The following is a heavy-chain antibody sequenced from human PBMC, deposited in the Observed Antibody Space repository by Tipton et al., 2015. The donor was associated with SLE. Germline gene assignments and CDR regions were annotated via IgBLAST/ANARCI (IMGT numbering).Heavy chain of an antibody. CDR1: GYSISSGYY. J-gene: IGHJ4*02. CDR3: ATLGGSGWFGELLGY. Sequence: TLSLTCAVSGYSISSGYYWGWIRQPPGKGLEWIGSIYYSGSTYYNPSLKSRVTISVDTSKNQFSLKLSSVTAADTAVYYCATLGGSGWFGELLGYWGQGTLVTVSS. D-gene: IGHD3-10*01. V-gene: IGHV4-38-2*01. CDR2: IYYSGST.